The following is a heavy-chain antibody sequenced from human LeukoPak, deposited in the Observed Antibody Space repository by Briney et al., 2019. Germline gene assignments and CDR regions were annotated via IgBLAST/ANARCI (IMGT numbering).Heavy chain of an antibody. Sequence: ASVKVSCKASGYTFTSYGISWVRQAPGQGLEWMGWISAYNGNTNYAQKLQGRVTMAADTSTSTAYMELRSLRSDDTAVYYCARDITDDSSGYSVWGQGTTVTVSS. CDR3: ARDITDDSSGYSV. J-gene: IGHJ6*02. D-gene: IGHD3-22*01. CDR1: GYTFTSYG. CDR2: ISAYNGNT. V-gene: IGHV1-18*01.